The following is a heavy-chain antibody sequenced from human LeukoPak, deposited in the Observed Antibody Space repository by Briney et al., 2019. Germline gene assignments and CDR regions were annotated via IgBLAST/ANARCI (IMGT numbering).Heavy chain of an antibody. CDR3: ARAVGGKGYFGY. CDR1: GFTFSSYS. D-gene: IGHD4-23*01. Sequence: GGSLRLSCAASGFTFSSYSMNWVRQAPGKGLEWVSSISSSSSYIYYADSVKGRFTISRDNAKNSLYLQMNSLRAEDTAVYYCARAVGGKGYFGYWGQGTLVTVSS. V-gene: IGHV3-21*01. CDR2: ISSSSSYI. J-gene: IGHJ4*02.